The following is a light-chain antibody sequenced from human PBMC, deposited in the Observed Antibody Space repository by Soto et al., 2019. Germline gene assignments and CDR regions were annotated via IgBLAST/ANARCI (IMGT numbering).Light chain of an antibody. Sequence: QLVLTQSPSASAFLGASVKLTSTLSTGHSSSAIAWLQQQPEKGPRYLMKLNTDGSHTKGDGIPDRFSGSSSGAERDLTISSLQSEDEADYYCQTWGTGKGVFGGGTKLTVL. CDR3: QTWGTGKGV. J-gene: IGLJ3*02. CDR2: LNTDGSH. CDR1: TGHSSSA. V-gene: IGLV4-69*01.